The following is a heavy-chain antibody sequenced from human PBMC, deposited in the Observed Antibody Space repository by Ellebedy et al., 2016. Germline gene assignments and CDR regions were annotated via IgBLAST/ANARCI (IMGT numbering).Heavy chain of an antibody. CDR1: GYTFTGYY. V-gene: IGHV1-2*02. CDR2: INPNSGGT. Sequence: ASVKVSXXASGYTFTGYYMHWVRQAPGQGLEWMGWINPNSGGTNYAQKFQGRVTMTRNTSISTAYMELSRLRSDDTAVYYCAREGGNVIDYWGQGTLVTVSS. J-gene: IGHJ4*02. D-gene: IGHD3-16*01. CDR3: AREGGNVIDY.